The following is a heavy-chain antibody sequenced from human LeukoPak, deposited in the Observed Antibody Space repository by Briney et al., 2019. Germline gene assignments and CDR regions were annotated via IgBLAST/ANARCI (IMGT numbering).Heavy chain of an antibody. J-gene: IGHJ4*02. CDR2: ISYDRDIT. Sequence: GKSLRLSCAGPGFIFSDYTMHWVRQAPGKGMEGRALISYDRDITHYADSVKGRFTISRDHSKNTLYLQMNSLRTADTAVYYCAKGRGAENGYDYLFDYWGQGTLVTVSS. D-gene: IGHD5-12*01. CDR3: AKGRGAENGYDYLFDY. V-gene: IGHV3-30*18. CDR1: GFIFSDYT.